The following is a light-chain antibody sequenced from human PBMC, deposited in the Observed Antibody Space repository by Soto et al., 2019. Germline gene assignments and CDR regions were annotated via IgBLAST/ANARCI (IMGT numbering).Light chain of an antibody. CDR1: QSVSSSY. CDR3: QQYGSSPPIT. J-gene: IGKJ4*01. CDR2: GAS. Sequence: EIVLTQSPGTLSLSPGERATLSCRASQSVSSSYLAWYQQKPGQAPRLLIYGASSRATGIPDRFSGSGSGTDFTLTISRLEPEDFAVYYCQQYGSSPPITFGGGTNVDI. V-gene: IGKV3-20*01.